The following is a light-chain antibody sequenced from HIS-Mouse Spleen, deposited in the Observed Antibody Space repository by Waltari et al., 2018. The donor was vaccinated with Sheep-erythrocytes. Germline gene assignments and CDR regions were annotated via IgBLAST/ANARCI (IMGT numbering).Light chain of an antibody. CDR2: EVS. J-gene: IGLJ3*02. CDR3: SSYAGSNNWV. V-gene: IGLV2-8*01. CDR1: SSDVGGSNY. Sequence: QSAPTQPPSASASPGQSVPISCTGTSSDVGGSNYVSWYQQHPGKAPQLMIYEVSKRPSGVPDRFSGSKSGNTASLTVSGLQAEDEADYYCSSYAGSNNWVFGGGTKLTVL.